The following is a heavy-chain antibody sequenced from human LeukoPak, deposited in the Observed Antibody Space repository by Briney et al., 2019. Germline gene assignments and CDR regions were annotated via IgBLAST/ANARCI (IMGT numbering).Heavy chain of an antibody. V-gene: IGHV4-59*12. CDR3: ARGEAAPLVY. CDR1: GGSISSYY. D-gene: IGHD6-6*01. CDR2: MYYSGST. Sequence: SETLSLTCTVSGGSISSYYWSWIRQPPGKGPEWIGYMYYSGSTNHNPSLKSRVTISVDTSKNQFSLKLSSVTAADTAVYYCARGEAAPLVYWGQGTLVTVSS. J-gene: IGHJ4*02.